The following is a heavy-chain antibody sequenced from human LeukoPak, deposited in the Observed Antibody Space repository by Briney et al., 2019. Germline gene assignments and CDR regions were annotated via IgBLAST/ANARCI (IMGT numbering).Heavy chain of an antibody. J-gene: IGHJ4*02. D-gene: IGHD3-22*01. CDR1: GYILTNYF. CDR3: ARAGYYDSSGYYFIDY. Sequence: ASVKVSCKASGYILTNYFMHWVRQAPGQGLEWMAMINPRGDSTTYAQRFQGRVTMTRDTSISTAYMELSRLRSDDTAVYYCARAGYYDSSGYYFIDYWGQGTLVTVSS. V-gene: IGHV1-46*01. CDR2: INPRGDST.